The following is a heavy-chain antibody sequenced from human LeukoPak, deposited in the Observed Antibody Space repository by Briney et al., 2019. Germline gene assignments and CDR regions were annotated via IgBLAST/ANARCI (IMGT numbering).Heavy chain of an antibody. J-gene: IGHJ5*02. CDR3: ARETPITIFGVVIIGGYDNWFDP. CDR1: GYSISSGYY. V-gene: IGHV4-38-2*02. Sequence: PSETLSLTCAVSGYSISSGYYWGWIRQPPGKGLEWIGSIYHSGSTYYNPSLKSRVTISVDTSKNQFSLKLSSVTAADTAVYYCARETPITIFGVVIIGGYDNWFDPWGQGTLVTVSS. CDR2: IYHSGST. D-gene: IGHD3-3*01.